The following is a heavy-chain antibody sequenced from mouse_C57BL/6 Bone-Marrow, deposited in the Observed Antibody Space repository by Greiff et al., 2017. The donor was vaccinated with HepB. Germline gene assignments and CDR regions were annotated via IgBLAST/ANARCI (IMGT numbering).Heavy chain of an antibody. J-gene: IGHJ4*01. Sequence: EVQLQQSGPELVKPGASVKIPCKASGYTFTDYHMDWVKPSHGKSLEWIGDINPNNGGTIYNQKFKGKATWTVDKFSSTAYMELRSLTAEDTAVYYCARVASERAMDYWGQGTSVTVSS. CDR3: ARVASERAMDY. V-gene: IGHV1-18*01. CDR1: GYTFTDYH. D-gene: IGHD6-1*01. CDR2: INPNNGGT.